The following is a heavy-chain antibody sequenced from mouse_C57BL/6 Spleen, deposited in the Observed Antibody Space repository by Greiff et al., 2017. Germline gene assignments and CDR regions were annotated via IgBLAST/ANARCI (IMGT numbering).Heavy chain of an antibody. CDR1: GYSFTGYY. CDR3: ARSGGILDY. Sequence: VQLQQSGPELVKPGASVKISCKASGYSFTGYYMNWVKQSPEKSLEWIGEINPSTGGTTYNQKFKAKATLTVDKSSSTAYMQLKSLTSEDSAVYYCARSGGILDYWGQGTSVTVSS. V-gene: IGHV1-42*01. D-gene: IGHD1-1*02. CDR2: INPSTGGT. J-gene: IGHJ4*01.